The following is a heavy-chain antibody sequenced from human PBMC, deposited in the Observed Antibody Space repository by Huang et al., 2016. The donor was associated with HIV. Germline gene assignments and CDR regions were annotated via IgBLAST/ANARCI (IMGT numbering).Heavy chain of an antibody. CDR1: GGSISSSSYY. CDR3: AAHGRIVGIPAAPLRFDP. D-gene: IGHD6-13*01. Sequence: QLQLQESGPGLVKPSETLSLTCTVSGGSISSSSYYWGWLRQPPGKGLEWFGSIYHGGTTYYNPSLKSRVTISVDTSRTQFSLKLSSVTAADTAVYYCAAHGRIVGIPAAPLRFDPWGQGTLVTVSS. CDR2: IYHGGTT. V-gene: IGHV4-39*01. J-gene: IGHJ5*02.